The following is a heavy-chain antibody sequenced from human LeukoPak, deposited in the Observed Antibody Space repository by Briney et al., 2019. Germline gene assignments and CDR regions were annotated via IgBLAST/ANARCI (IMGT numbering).Heavy chain of an antibody. Sequence: PGESLKISCKGSGYSFTSYWIGWVRQMPGKGREWMGIIYPGDSDTRYSPSFQGQVTISADKSISTAYLQWSSLKASDTAMYYCARHRGDFNYYDSSGYYYSDYWGQGTLVTVSS. D-gene: IGHD3-22*01. CDR3: ARHRGDFNYYDSSGYYYSDY. CDR1: GYSFTSYW. J-gene: IGHJ4*02. V-gene: IGHV5-51*01. CDR2: IYPGDSDT.